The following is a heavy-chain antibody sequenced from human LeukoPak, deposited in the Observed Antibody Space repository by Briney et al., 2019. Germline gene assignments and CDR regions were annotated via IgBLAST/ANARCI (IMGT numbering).Heavy chain of an antibody. J-gene: IGHJ4*02. CDR2: IKNKAGRYTA. D-gene: IGHD1-26*01. CDR3: ARDWATALDY. CDR1: GFTFTSYA. V-gene: IGHV3-72*01. Sequence: GGSLRLSCAASGFTFTSYAMSWVRQAPGEGLEWVGRIKNKAGRYTAEYAASVKGRFTVSRDDSKNSVYLQMNSLKTEDTAVYYCARDWATALDYWGQGTLVTVSS.